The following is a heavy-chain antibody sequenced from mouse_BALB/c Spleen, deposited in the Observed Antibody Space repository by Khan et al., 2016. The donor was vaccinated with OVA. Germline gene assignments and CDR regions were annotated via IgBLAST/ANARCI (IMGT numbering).Heavy chain of an antibody. Sequence: EVQLQESGPGLVKPSQSLSLTCSVTGYSITSGYFWNWIRQFPGNKLEWMGYIRYDGNSNYNPSLKNRISITRDTSKNQFFLKLNYVTPEDTATYYSARGGSSGPAWFAYWGQGTLVTVSA. J-gene: IGHJ3*01. D-gene: IGHD3-1*01. CDR3: ARGGSSGPAWFAY. V-gene: IGHV3-6*02. CDR2: IRYDGNS. CDR1: GYSITSGYF.